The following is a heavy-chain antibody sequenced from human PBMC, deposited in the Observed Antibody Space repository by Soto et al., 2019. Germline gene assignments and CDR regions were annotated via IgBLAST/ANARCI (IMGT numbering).Heavy chain of an antibody. CDR2: MNTNSGNN. CDR3: AREGYSSPFGSRGNWLDP. Sequence: ASVKVSCKASGYTFNRYDLNWVGQATGQGLEWMGWMNTNSGNNGDAQKFHGRVTMPSNISIDTANMELTSRRTEVTAVYYCAREGYSSPFGSRGNWLDPWGQGTLVTVSS. D-gene: IGHD6-13*01. V-gene: IGHV1-8*01. J-gene: IGHJ5*02. CDR1: GYTFNRYD.